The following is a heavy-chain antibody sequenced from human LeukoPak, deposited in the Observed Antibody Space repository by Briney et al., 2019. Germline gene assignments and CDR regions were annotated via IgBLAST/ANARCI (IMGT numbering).Heavy chain of an antibody. CDR3: ARDPIAAADPGDDY. J-gene: IGHJ4*02. Sequence: GASVKVSCKASGGTFSSYAISWVRQAPGQGLEWMGGIIPIFGTANYAQKFQGRVTITADESTSTAYMELSSLRSEDTAVYYCARDPIAAADPGDDYWGQGTLVTVSS. D-gene: IGHD6-13*01. CDR1: GGTFSSYA. CDR2: IIPIFGTA. V-gene: IGHV1-69*13.